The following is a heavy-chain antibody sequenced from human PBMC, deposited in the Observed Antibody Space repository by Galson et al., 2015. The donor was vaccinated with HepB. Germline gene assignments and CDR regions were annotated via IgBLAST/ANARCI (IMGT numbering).Heavy chain of an antibody. CDR3: ARGGGDFWTGYAPFGN. CDR2: IYYSGST. Sequence: ETLSLTCTVSGGSISSYYWSWIRQPPGKGLEWIGYIYYSGSTNYNPSLKSRVTISVDTSKNQFSLKLSSVTAADTGVYYCARGGGDFWTGYAPFGNWGQGTLVTVSS. CDR1: GGSISSYY. J-gene: IGHJ4*02. D-gene: IGHD3/OR15-3a*01. V-gene: IGHV4-59*01.